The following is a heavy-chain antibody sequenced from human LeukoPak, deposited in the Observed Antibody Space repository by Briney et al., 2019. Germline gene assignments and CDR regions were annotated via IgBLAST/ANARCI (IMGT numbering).Heavy chain of an antibody. CDR2: ISAYNGNT. J-gene: IGHJ4*02. CDR3: ARDFWGDSSGYYYPFDY. CDR1: GYTFTSYG. Sequence: ASVKVSCKASGYTFTSYGISWVRQAPGQGLEWMGWISAYNGNTNYAQKLQGRVTMTTDTSTSTAYMELRSLRSDDTAVYYCARDFWGDSSGYYYPFDYWGQGTLVTVSS. V-gene: IGHV1-18*01. D-gene: IGHD3-22*01.